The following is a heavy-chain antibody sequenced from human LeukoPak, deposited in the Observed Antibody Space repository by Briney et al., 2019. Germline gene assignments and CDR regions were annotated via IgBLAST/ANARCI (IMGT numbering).Heavy chain of an antibody. CDR1: GGSISSYY. J-gene: IGHJ6*02. D-gene: IGHD2-2*02. Sequence: SETLSLTCSVSGGSISSYYWSWIRQPPGKGLEWIGYIYYSGSTNYNPSLKSRVTISVDTSKNQFSLKLSSVTAADTAVYYCARGRDCSSTSCYSGYYYYGMDVWGQGTTVTVSS. CDR2: IYYSGST. V-gene: IGHV4-59*01. CDR3: ARGRDCSSTSCYSGYYYYGMDV.